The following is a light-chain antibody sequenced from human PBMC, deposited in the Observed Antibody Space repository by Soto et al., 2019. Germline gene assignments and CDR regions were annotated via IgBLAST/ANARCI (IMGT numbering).Light chain of an antibody. CDR3: QQYGYPQLT. CDR1: QSISSNY. J-gene: IGKJ4*01. CDR2: GAS. Sequence: EIVLTQSPGTLSLSPGETVTLSCRASQSISSNYVAWFQHKPGQAPRLLIYGASSRAPGIPERFSGSGSWTDFSLTINRLEPEDSAVFYCQQYGYPQLTFGGGTKVEIK. V-gene: IGKV3-20*01.